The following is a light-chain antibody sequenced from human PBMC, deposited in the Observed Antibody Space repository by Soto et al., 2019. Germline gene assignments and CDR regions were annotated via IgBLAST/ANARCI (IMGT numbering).Light chain of an antibody. Sequence: DIQMTQSPSTLSASIGDRVTITCRASESIRTWLAWYQHKPGKAPKFLIYDASSLESGVPSRFSGSGSGTEFTLTINNLQPDDFATYFCQQYNNYPRTFGQGTKVDIK. CDR1: ESIRTW. V-gene: IGKV1-5*01. J-gene: IGKJ1*01. CDR3: QQYNNYPRT. CDR2: DAS.